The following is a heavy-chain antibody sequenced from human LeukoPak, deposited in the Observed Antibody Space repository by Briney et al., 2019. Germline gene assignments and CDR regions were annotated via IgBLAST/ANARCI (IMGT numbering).Heavy chain of an antibody. CDR3: ARDHRGYYDSSGSDY. Sequence: PGGSLRLSCAASGFTFSSYSMNWVRQAPGKGLEWVSSISSSSSYIYYADSVKGRFTISRDNAKNSLYLQMNSLRAEDTAVYYCARDHRGYYDSSGSDYRGQGTLVTVSS. V-gene: IGHV3-21*01. CDR2: ISSSSSYI. CDR1: GFTFSSYS. D-gene: IGHD3-22*01. J-gene: IGHJ4*02.